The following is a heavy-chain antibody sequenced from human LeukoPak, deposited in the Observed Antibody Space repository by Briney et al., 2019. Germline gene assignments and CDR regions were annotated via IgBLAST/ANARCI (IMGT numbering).Heavy chain of an antibody. CDR1: GGTFSSYA. D-gene: IGHD3-22*01. CDR2: IIPIFGTA. J-gene: IGHJ5*02. Sequence: GASVKVSCKASGGTFSSYAISWVRQAPGQGFEWMGRIIPIFGTANYAQKFQGRVTITTDESTSTAYMELSSLRSEDTAVYYCARAPYYYDSSGYYYWFDPWGQGTLVTVSS. CDR3: ARAPYYYDSSGYYYWFDP. V-gene: IGHV1-69*05.